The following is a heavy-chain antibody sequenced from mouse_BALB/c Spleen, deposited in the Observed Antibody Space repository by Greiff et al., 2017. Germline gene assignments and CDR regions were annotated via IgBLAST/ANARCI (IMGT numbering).Heavy chain of an antibody. V-gene: IGHV2-2*02. J-gene: IGHJ4*01. CDR2: IWSGGST. D-gene: IGHD2-4*01. Sequence: VQLQQSGPGLVQPSQSLSITCTVSGFSLTSYGVHWVRQSPGKGLEWLGVIWSGGSTDYNAAFISRLSISKDNSKSQVFFKMNSPQANDTAIYYCARSTMIHSHAMDYWGQGTSVTVSS. CDR1: GFSLTSYG. CDR3: ARSTMIHSHAMDY.